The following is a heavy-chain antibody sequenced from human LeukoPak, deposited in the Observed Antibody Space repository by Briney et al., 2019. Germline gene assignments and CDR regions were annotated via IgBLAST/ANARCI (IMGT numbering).Heavy chain of an antibody. D-gene: IGHD5-12*01. J-gene: IGHJ4*02. CDR2: IYPGDSDT. CDR1: GYSFTSYW. CDR3: ARPPSGYSGYDSYFDY. V-gene: IGHV5-51*01. Sequence: GESLKISCKGSGYSFTSYWIGWARQMPGKGLEWMGIIYPGDSDTRYSPSFQGQVTISADKSISTAYLQWSSLKASNTAMYYCARPPSGYSGYDSYFDYWGQGTLVTVSS.